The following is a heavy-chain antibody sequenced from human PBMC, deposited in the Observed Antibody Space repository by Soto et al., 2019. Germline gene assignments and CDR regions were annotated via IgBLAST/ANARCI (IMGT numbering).Heavy chain of an antibody. V-gene: IGHV1-69*01. CDR1: GGTFSSYA. J-gene: IGHJ6*02. D-gene: IGHD2-21*02. CDR2: IIPIFGTA. CDR3: AQIGQAYCGGDCSRNYYYYGMDV. Sequence: QVQLVQSGAEVKKPRSSVKDSCKASGGTFSSYAISWVRQAPGQGLEWMGGIIPIFGTANYAQKFQGRVTITADESTSTAYMELSSLRTEDTAVYYCAQIGQAYCGGDCSRNYYYYGMDVWGQGTTVTVSS.